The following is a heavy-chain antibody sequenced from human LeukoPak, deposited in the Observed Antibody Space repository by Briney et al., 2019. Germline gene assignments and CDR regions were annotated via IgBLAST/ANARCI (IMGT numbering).Heavy chain of an antibody. CDR2: INHSGST. CDR1: GGSFSGYY. V-gene: IGHV4-34*01. Sequence: PSETLSLTCAVYGGSFSGYYWSWIRQPPGKGLEWIGEINHSGSTNYNPSLKSRVTISVDTSKNQFSLKLSSVTAADTAVYYCASGGFWEIVVVVAATGSYFDYWGQGTLVTVSS. D-gene: IGHD2-15*01. J-gene: IGHJ4*02. CDR3: ASGGFWEIVVVVAATGSYFDY.